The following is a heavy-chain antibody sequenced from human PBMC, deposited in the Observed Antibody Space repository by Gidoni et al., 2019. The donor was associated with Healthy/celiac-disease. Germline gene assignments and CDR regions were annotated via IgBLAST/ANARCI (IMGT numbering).Heavy chain of an antibody. CDR3: AKSIAALDDYYYYGMDV. D-gene: IGHD6-13*01. CDR1: GFTFSSYG. V-gene: IGHV3-33*06. Sequence: QVQLVESGGGVVQPGRSMRPSCAASGFTFSSYGMHWVRQAPGKGLEWVAVIWYDGSNKYYADSVKGRFTISRDNSKNTLYLQMNSLRAEDTAVYYCAKSIAALDDYYYYGMDVWGQGTTVTVSS. CDR2: IWYDGSNK. J-gene: IGHJ6*02.